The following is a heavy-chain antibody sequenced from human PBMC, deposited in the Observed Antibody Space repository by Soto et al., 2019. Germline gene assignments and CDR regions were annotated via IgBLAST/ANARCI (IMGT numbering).Heavy chain of an antibody. V-gene: IGHV1-2*02. CDR3: ARVAEDSSGYLDY. CDR2: INPNSGGT. CDR1: GYPFTGYY. J-gene: IGHJ4*02. Sequence: ASVKGSCKASGYPFTGYYMHWVRNAPGQGLEWMGWINPNSGGTNYAQRFQGRVTITRDTSASTAYMELSSLRSEDTAVYYWARVAEDSSGYLDYWGQGTLVTVSS. D-gene: IGHD3-22*01.